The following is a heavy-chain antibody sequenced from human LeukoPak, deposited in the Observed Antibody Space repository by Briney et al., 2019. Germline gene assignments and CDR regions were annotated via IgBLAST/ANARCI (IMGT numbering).Heavy chain of an antibody. CDR1: GGSISSYY. D-gene: IGHD6-19*01. J-gene: IGHJ5*02. V-gene: IGHV4-59*01. CDR3: ARELAVAEFWFDP. CDR2: IYYSGST. Sequence: SETLSLTCTVSGGSISSYYWSWIRQPPGKGLEWIGYIYYSGSTNYNPSLKSRVTISVDTSKNQFSLKLSSVTAADTAVYYCARELAVAEFWFDPWGQGTLVTVSS.